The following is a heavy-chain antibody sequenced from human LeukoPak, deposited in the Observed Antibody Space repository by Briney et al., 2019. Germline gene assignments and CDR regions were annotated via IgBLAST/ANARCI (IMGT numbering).Heavy chain of an antibody. CDR1: GGSISSGDYY. CDR3: ARDRYGDYPYYFDY. CDR2: IYYSGST. D-gene: IGHD4-17*01. V-gene: IGHV4-30-4*08. Sequence: MSSQTLSLTCTVSGGSISSGDYYWRWIRQPPGEGLEWIGYIYYSGSTYYNPSLKSRVTISVDTSKNQFSLKLSSVTAADTAVYYCARDRYGDYPYYFDYWGQGTLVTVSS. J-gene: IGHJ4*02.